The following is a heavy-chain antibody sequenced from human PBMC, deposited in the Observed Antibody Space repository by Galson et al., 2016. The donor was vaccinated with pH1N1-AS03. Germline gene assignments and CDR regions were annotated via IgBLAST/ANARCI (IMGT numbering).Heavy chain of an antibody. Sequence: SVKVSCKASGLTFSSYAISWVRQAPGQGLEWMGGVKGVFRTTNYAQKFQGRITITMDQSTGTAYMELSGLRSEDTAVYYCAKTRGYHSRDAMDVWGQGTTVTVSS. V-gene: IGHV1-69*05. CDR1: GLTFSSYA. CDR2: VKGVFRTT. CDR3: AKTRGYHSRDAMDV. J-gene: IGHJ6*02. D-gene: IGHD3-16*02.